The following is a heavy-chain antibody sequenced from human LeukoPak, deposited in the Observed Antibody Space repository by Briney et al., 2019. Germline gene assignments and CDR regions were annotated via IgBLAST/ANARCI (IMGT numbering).Heavy chain of an antibody. D-gene: IGHD2-15*01. J-gene: IGHJ4*02. CDR2: ITHIGNT. V-gene: IGHV4-34*01. CDR1: GGSFSDYY. Sequence: SETLSLTCTVYGGSFSDYYWSWIRQPPGKGLEWIGVITHIGNTSYNPSLKSRVTISVDTSKNHFSLNLSSVTAADTAVYYCASLRGDYCSGGSCSFDYWGQGTLVTVSS. CDR3: ASLRGDYCSGGSCSFDY.